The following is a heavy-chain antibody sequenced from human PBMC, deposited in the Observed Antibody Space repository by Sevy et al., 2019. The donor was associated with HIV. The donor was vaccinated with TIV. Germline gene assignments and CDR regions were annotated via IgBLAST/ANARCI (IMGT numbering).Heavy chain of an antibody. D-gene: IGHD6-19*01. Sequence: SETLSLTCTVSGGSISSSIYYWGWIRQPPGKGLEWIASIYYSGSTYYNVSLESRVTISVDMSKNQFSLRLSSVTAADTAVYYCARHGGIAVATLDYWGQGTLVTVSS. CDR1: GGSISSSIYY. CDR2: IYYSGST. J-gene: IGHJ4*02. CDR3: ARHGGIAVATLDY. V-gene: IGHV4-39*01.